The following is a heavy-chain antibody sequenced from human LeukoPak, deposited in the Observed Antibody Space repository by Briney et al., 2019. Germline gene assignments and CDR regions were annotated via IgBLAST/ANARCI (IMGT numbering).Heavy chain of an antibody. CDR2: ISSDGSNK. D-gene: IGHD3-22*01. CDR3: ARGPYYYDRSGYYNY. J-gene: IGHJ4*02. CDR1: GFTFSSYG. Sequence: PGGSLRLSCAASGFTFSSYGMHWVRQAPGKGLEWVAVISSDGSNKYYADSVKGRFTISRDNSKNTLYLQMNSLRAEDTAVYYCARGPYYYDRSGYYNYWGQGTLVTVSS. V-gene: IGHV3-30*03.